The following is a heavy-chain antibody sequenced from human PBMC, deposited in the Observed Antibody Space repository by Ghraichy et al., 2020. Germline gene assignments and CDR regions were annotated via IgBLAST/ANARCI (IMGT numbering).Heavy chain of an antibody. Sequence: GGSLRLSCAASGFTFSNAWMSWVRHAPGKGLEWVGRIKSKTDGGTTDYAAPVKGRFSISRDDSKNTLYLQMNRLKTEDTAVYYCTTTKKTRAFDYWGQGILVTVSS. V-gene: IGHV3-15*01. CDR2: IKSKTDGGTT. CDR3: TTTKKTRAFDY. J-gene: IGHJ4*02. CDR1: GFTFSNAW. D-gene: IGHD2-2*01.